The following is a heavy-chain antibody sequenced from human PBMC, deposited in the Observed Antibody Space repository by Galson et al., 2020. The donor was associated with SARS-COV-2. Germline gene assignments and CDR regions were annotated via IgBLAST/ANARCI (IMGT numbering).Heavy chain of an antibody. J-gene: IGHJ4*02. D-gene: IGHD6-19*01. CDR1: GGSISSGSYY. V-gene: IGHV4-61*02. CDR2: IHTSGST. CDR3: AKGPGAGTGF. Sequence: SQTLSLTCTVSGGSISSGSYYWSWVRQPAGKGLEWIGRIHTSGSTDYNPSLKSRVTISLDMSKNHFSLTLTSVTAGDTAVYYCAKGPGAGTGFWGPGTLVTVSS.